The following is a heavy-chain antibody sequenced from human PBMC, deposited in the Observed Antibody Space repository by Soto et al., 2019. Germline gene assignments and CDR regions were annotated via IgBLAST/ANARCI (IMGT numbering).Heavy chain of an antibody. CDR1: GGTFSSYT. CDR3: ARGSSSWYSYYYYGMDV. Sequence: QVQLVQSGAEVKKPGSSVKVSCKASGGTFSSYTISWVRQAPGQGLEWMGRIIPILGIANYAQKFQGRVTITADKSTSTAYMELSSLRSEDTAVYYCARGSSSWYSYYYYGMDVWGQGTTVTVSS. V-gene: IGHV1-69*02. J-gene: IGHJ6*02. D-gene: IGHD6-13*01. CDR2: IIPILGIA.